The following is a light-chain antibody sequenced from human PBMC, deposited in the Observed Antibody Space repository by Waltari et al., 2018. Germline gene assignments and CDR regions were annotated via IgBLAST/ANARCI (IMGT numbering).Light chain of an antibody. Sequence: QSALTQPASVSGSPGQSITISCTGTSSDVGSYNLVSWYQQHPGKAPKLMIYEGSKRPAGVSSRFSGSKAGNTASLTISGLQTDDEADYYCCSYAGSGWVFGGGTKLTVL. V-gene: IGLV2-23*01. CDR1: SSDVGSYNL. CDR3: CSYAGSGWV. CDR2: EGS. J-gene: IGLJ3*02.